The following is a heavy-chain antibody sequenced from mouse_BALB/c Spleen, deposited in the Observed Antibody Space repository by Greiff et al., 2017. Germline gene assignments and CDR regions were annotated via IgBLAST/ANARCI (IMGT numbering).Heavy chain of an antibody. CDR2: INSNGGST. J-gene: IGHJ4*01. CDR1: GFTFSSYG. CDR3: ARDALYYYGSSYEGYAMDD. D-gene: IGHD1-1*01. V-gene: IGHV5-6-3*01. Sequence: DVKLVESGGGLVQPGGSLKLSCAASGFTFSSYGMSWVRQTPDKRLELVATINSNGGSTYYPDSVKGRFTISRDNAKNTLYLQMSSLKSEDTAMYYCARDALYYYGSSYEGYAMDDWGQGTSVTVSS.